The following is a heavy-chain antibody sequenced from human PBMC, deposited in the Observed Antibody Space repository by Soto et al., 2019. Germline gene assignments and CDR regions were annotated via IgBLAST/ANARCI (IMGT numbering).Heavy chain of an antibody. Sequence: PGGSLRLSCAASGCTFSSYAMSWVRQAPGKGLEWVSTISGNGGSTYYADSVKGRFTISRDNSKNTLYLQMNSLRAEDTAVYYCAKDARATYGMDVWGQGTTVTVSS. CDR2: ISGNGGST. CDR3: AKDARATYGMDV. CDR1: GCTFSSYA. V-gene: IGHV3-23*01. J-gene: IGHJ6*02.